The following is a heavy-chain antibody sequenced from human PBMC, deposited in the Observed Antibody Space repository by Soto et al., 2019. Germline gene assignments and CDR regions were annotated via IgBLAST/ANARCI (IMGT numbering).Heavy chain of an antibody. CDR2: INHSGST. CDR3: ATRFYDSSGYYLFYFDS. J-gene: IGHJ4*02. CDR1: GGSFSFYY. Sequence: PSETLSLTCAVSGGSFSFYYWSRIRQPPGKELEWIGEINHSGSTNYNSSLKSRVTISVDTSKNQFSLKLSSVTAADTAVYYCATRFYDSSGYYLFYFDSWGQGTLVTVS. D-gene: IGHD3-22*01. V-gene: IGHV4-34*01.